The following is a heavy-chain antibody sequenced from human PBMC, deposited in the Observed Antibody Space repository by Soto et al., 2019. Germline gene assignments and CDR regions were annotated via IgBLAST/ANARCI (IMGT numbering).Heavy chain of an antibody. V-gene: IGHV4-4*02. D-gene: IGHD3-9*01. CDR3: ARASTGYSNWFDP. CDR2: IYHSGST. J-gene: IGHJ5*02. CDR1: GGSISSSNW. Sequence: SETLSLTCAVSGGSISSSNWCSWVRQPPGKGLEWIGEIYHSGSTSYNPSLKSRVTISVDKSKNQFSLKLSSVTAADTAVYYCARASTGYSNWFDPWGQGTLVTVSS.